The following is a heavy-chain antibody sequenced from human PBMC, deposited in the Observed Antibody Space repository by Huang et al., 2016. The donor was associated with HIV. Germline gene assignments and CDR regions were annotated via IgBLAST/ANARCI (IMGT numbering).Heavy chain of an antibody. CDR1: GFSITNDGAG. CDR3: AHRQTYDFWSGSFDS. D-gene: IGHD3-3*01. J-gene: IGHJ4*02. CDR2: IFWDDDK. V-gene: IGHV2-5*02. Sequence: QITLKESGPTLVKPTQTLTLTCTLSGFSITNDGAGVGWLRQPPGTALGWLALIFWDDDKRYSQSLKKRLSITKDTSKNQVVLTMTNMDPVDTATYFCAHRQTYDFWSGSFDSWGQGTLVTVSS.